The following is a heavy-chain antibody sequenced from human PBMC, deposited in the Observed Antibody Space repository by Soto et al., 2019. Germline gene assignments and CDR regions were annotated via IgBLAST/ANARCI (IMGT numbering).Heavy chain of an antibody. CDR1: GGSISSYY. CDR3: ARGVYYDFWSGYYEGYYYYYMDV. V-gene: IGHV4-59*08. J-gene: IGHJ6*03. D-gene: IGHD3-3*01. Sequence: SETLSLTCTVSGGSISSYYWSWLRQPPGKGLEWIGYIYYSGSTNYNPSLKSRVTISVDTSKNQFSLKLSSVTAADTAVYYCARGVYYDFWSGYYEGYYYYYMDVWGKGTTVTVSS. CDR2: IYYSGST.